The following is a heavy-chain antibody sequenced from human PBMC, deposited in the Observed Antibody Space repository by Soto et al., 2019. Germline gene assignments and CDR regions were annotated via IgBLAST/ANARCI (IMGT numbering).Heavy chain of an antibody. J-gene: IGHJ4*02. Sequence: QITLKESGPTLVKPTQTLTLTCTFSGFSLSTSGVGVGWIRQPPGKALEWLALIYWDDDKLYRPSLKSRLTITKDTSKNQVVPTMTNMDPVDTATYYCAHRPPPKLEHGDHASFDYWGQGTLVTVSS. V-gene: IGHV2-5*02. CDR3: AHRPPPKLEHGDHASFDY. CDR2: IYWDDDK. D-gene: IGHD4-17*01. CDR1: GFSLSTSGVG.